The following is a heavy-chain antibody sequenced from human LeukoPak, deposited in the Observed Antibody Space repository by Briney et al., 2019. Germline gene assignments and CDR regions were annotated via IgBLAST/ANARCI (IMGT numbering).Heavy chain of an antibody. V-gene: IGHV4-39*01. J-gene: IGHJ6*04. CDR3: ATLPGWYQPPMDV. Sequence: SETLSLTCTVSGGSISSGDYYWSWIRQPPGKGLEWIGSIYYSGSTYYNPSLKSRVTISVDTSKNQFSLKLSSVTAADTAVYYCATLPGWYQPPMDVWGKGTTVTVSS. CDR1: GGSISSGDYY. D-gene: IGHD2-2*01. CDR2: IYYSGST.